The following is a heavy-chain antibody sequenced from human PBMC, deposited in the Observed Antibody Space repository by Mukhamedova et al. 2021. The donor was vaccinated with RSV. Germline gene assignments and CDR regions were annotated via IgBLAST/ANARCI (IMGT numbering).Heavy chain of an antibody. Sequence: GLVWVGRIKRKTDGGTTDYAAPEKGRFTISRDDSKNTLYLQMNSLKTEDTAVYYCTTGYPMDVWCQGTTVTVSS. J-gene: IGHJ6*02. CDR3: TTGYPMDV. D-gene: IGHD5-12*01. V-gene: IGHV3-15*01. CDR2: IKRKTDGGTT.